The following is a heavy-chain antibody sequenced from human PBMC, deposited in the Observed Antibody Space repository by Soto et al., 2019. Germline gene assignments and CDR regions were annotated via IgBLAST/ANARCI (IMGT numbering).Heavy chain of an antibody. CDR3: ARDNRYSGYERSFDY. Sequence: ASVKVSCKASGYTFTSYGSSWARQAPGQGLEWMGWISAYNGNTNYAQKLQGRVTMTTDTSTSTAYMELRSLRSDDTAVYYCARDNRYSGYERSFDYWGQGTLVTVSS. J-gene: IGHJ4*02. D-gene: IGHD5-12*01. CDR1: GYTFTSYG. CDR2: ISAYNGNT. V-gene: IGHV1-18*01.